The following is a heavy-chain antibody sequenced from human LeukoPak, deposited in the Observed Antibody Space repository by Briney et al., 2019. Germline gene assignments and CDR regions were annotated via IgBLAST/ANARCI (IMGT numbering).Heavy chain of an antibody. J-gene: IGHJ6*03. CDR3: ARVPQQLASYYYYMDV. CDR2: IYHSGST. D-gene: IGHD6-13*01. CDR1: GGSISSGGYS. V-gene: IGHV4-30-2*01. Sequence: SETLSLTCAVSGGSISSGGYSWSWIRQPPGKGLEWIGYIYHSGSTYYNPSLKSRVTISVDRSKNQFSLKLSSVTAADTAVYYCARVPQQLASYYYYMDVWGKGTTVTVSS.